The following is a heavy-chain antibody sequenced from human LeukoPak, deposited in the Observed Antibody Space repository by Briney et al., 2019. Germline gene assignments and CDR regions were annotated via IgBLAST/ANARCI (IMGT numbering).Heavy chain of an antibody. V-gene: IGHV3-48*03. CDR1: GFTFSNYE. J-gene: IGHJ4*02. CDR2: ISNSGSVI. D-gene: IGHD6-6*01. Sequence: GGSLRLSCAGSGFTFSNYEMNWVRQAPGKGLEWVSFISNSGSVIFYADSVKGRFTISRDNAKSSLYLEMNSLKTEDTAVYYCTTGRLVHHFDYWGQGTPATVSS. CDR3: TTGRLVHHFDY.